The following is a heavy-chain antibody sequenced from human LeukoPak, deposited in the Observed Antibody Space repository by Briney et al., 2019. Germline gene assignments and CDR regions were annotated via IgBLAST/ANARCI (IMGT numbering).Heavy chain of an antibody. Sequence: ASVKVSCKASGGTFSSYAISWVRQAPGQGLEWMGRIIPILGIANYAQKFQGRVTITADKSTSTAYMELSSLRSEDTAVYYCARGARAVITNWFDPWGQGTLVTVSS. D-gene: IGHD3-16*02. V-gene: IGHV1-69*04. CDR3: ARGARAVITNWFDP. CDR1: GGTFSSYA. CDR2: IIPILGIA. J-gene: IGHJ5*02.